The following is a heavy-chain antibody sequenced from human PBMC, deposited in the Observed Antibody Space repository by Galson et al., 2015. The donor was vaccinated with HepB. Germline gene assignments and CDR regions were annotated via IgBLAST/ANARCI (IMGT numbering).Heavy chain of an antibody. V-gene: IGHV1-69*04. D-gene: IGHD3-3*01. CDR2: IIPILGIA. Sequence: PGQGLEWMGRIIPILGIANYAQKFQGRVTITADKSTSTAYMEVSRLRSDDTAMYYCAREMRPRWSGQYPLGDFDNWGQGTLVTVSS. J-gene: IGHJ4*02. CDR3: AREMRPRWSGQYPLGDFDN.